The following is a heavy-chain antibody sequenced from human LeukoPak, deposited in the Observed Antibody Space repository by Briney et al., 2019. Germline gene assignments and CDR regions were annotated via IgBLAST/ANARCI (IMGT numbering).Heavy chain of an antibody. CDR1: GFTFSSYA. CDR3: AKDHYYFGMDV. J-gene: IGHJ6*02. Sequence: GGSLRLSCAASGFTFSSYAMHWVRQAPGKGLEWVSLISGDGGTTYYADSVKGRFTISRDNNKNSLYLQMNSLRTEDTALYYCAKDHYYFGMDVWGQGATVTVSS. V-gene: IGHV3-43*02. CDR2: ISGDGGTT.